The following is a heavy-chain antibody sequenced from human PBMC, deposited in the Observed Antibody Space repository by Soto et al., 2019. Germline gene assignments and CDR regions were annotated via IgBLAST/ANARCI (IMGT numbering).Heavy chain of an antibody. J-gene: IGHJ4*02. CDR1: GGSISSGDYY. CDR3: ARLSITMVRSFDY. D-gene: IGHD3-10*01. CDR2: IYYSGST. Sequence: QVQLQESGPGLVKPSQTLSLTCTVSGGSISSGDYYWSWIRQPPGKGLEWIGYIYYSGSTYYNPSLKSRVTIAVDTSKNQFSLKLSSVTAADTAVYYCARLSITMVRSFDYWGQGTLVTVSS. V-gene: IGHV4-30-4*01.